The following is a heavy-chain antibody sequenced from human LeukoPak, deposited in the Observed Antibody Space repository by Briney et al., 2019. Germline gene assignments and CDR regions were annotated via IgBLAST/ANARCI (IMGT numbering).Heavy chain of an antibody. CDR3: ARDSPATVTSHYYGMDV. Sequence: GGSLRLSCAASGFTFSSYWMSWVRQAPGKGLEWVANIKQDGSQKYYVDSVKGRFSISRDNAKNSLYLQMNSLRAEDTAVYYCARDSPATVTSHYYGMDVWGQGTTVTVSS. D-gene: IGHD4-17*01. J-gene: IGHJ6*02. CDR2: IKQDGSQK. V-gene: IGHV3-7*01. CDR1: GFTFSSYW.